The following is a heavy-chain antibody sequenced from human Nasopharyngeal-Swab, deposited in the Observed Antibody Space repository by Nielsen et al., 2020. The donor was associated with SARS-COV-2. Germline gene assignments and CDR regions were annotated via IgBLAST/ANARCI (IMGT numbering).Heavy chain of an antibody. D-gene: IGHD4-17*01. J-gene: IGHJ6*02. CDR2: IYYSGST. V-gene: IGHV4-59*01. CDR1: GGSISSYY. Sequence: GSLRLSCTVSGGSISSYYWSWIRKPPGKGLEWIGYIYYSGSTNYNPSLKSRVTISVDTSKNQFSLKLSSVTAADTAVYYCARDLLYGDFYYYYGMDVWGQGTTVTVSS. CDR3: ARDLLYGDFYYYYGMDV.